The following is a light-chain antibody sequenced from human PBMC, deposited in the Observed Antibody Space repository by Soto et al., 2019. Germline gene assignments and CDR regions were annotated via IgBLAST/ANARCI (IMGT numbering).Light chain of an antibody. J-gene: IGLJ2*01. CDR3: CSYAGSNTLV. Sequence: QSVLTQPRSVSGSPRQSVAISCTGTTSDVGDYNYVSWYQQHPGKAPKLMIYDVSERPSGVPDRFSGSKSGNTASLTISGLQAEDEADYHCCSYAGSNTLVFGGGTKLTVL. V-gene: IGLV2-11*01. CDR1: TSDVGDYNY. CDR2: DVS.